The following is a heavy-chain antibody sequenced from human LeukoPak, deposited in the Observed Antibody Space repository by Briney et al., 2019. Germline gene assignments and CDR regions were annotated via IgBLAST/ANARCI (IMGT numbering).Heavy chain of an antibody. D-gene: IGHD2-15*01. CDR1: GFTFSSYW. CDR2: INGDGSST. V-gene: IGHV3-74*01. J-gene: IGHJ4*02. Sequence: GGSLRLSCAASGFTFSSYWMHWVRQAPGKGLVWVSRINGDGSSTIYADSVKGRFTISRDNAKNTLYLQMNSLRAEDTAVYYCARVLLYCSGGSCLSYWGQGTLVTVSS. CDR3: ARVLLYCSGGSCLSY.